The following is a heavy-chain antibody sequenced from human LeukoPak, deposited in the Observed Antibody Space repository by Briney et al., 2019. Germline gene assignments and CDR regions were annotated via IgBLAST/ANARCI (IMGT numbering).Heavy chain of an antibody. D-gene: IGHD5-12*01. CDR1: GHSISSGDNY. Sequence: PSETLSLTCTVSGHSISSGDNYWSWIRQPAGTGLEWIGYIYYSGSTNYNPPLKSRVTISVDTSKNQFSLKLSSVTAADTAVYYCARGRGYSGYVVWGQGTLVTVSS. J-gene: IGHJ4*02. CDR2: IYYSGST. CDR3: ARGRGYSGYVV. V-gene: IGHV4-61*10.